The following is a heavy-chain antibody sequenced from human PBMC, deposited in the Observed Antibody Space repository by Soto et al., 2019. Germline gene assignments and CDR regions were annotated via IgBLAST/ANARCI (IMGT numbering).Heavy chain of an antibody. Sequence: GESLKISCKGSGYSFTSYWIGWVRQMPGKGLEWMGIIYPGDSDTRYSPSFQGQVTISADKSISTAYLQWSSLKASDTAMYYRARQWRGRGRQQLAGWGYWGQGTLVTVSS. D-gene: IGHD6-13*01. J-gene: IGHJ4*02. CDR1: GYSFTSYW. CDR2: IYPGDSDT. V-gene: IGHV5-51*01. CDR3: ARQWRGRGRQQLAGWGY.